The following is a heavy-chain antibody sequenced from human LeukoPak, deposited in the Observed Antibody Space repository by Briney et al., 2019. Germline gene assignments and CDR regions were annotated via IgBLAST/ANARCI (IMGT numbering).Heavy chain of an antibody. CDR1: GGTFSSYA. CDR2: IIPIFGTA. D-gene: IGHD6-13*01. Sequence: GASVKVSCRASGGTFSSYAISWVRQAPGQGLEWMGGIIPIFGTANYAQKFQGRVTITADESTSTAYMELSSLRSEDTAVYYCARGGTTNFGYVKAYSSSWYRWFDPWGQGTLVTVSS. CDR3: ARGGTTNFGYVKAYSSSWYRWFDP. V-gene: IGHV1-69*13. J-gene: IGHJ5*02.